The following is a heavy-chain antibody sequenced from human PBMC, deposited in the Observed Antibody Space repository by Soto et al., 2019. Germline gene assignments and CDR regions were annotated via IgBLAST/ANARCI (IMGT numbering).Heavy chain of an antibody. Sequence: VQLLQSGGGLVQPGGSLRLSCEASGFIFATTAMGWVRQAPGKGLEWVSTISGSGVRTYYADSVKGRFTISRGNSKNTLFLQMNSLRADDTAVYFCAAVMGSDYDYVWGSLSFDHWGQVALVTVST. J-gene: IGHJ4*02. V-gene: IGHV3-23*01. D-gene: IGHD3-16*01. CDR3: AAVMGSDYDYVWGSLSFDH. CDR1: GFIFATTA. CDR2: ISGSGVRT.